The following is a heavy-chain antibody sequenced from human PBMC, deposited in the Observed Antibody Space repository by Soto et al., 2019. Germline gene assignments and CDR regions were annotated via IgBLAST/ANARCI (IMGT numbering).Heavy chain of an antibody. CDR1: GFTLTNYV. J-gene: IGHJ6*02. Sequence: ASVKVSFKASGFTLTNYVLHWLRQAPGQRLEWMGWSNGGNGDTKYSQKFQGRVTITRDTSASTAYMELSSLRSEDTAVYYCARVGYQYYYGMDVWGQGTTVTVSS. D-gene: IGHD2-2*01. V-gene: IGHV1-3*01. CDR3: ARVGYQYYYGMDV. CDR2: SNGGNGDT.